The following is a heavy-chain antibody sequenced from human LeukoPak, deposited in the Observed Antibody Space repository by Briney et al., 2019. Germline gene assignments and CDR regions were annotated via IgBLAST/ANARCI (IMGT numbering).Heavy chain of an antibody. CDR1: GYTFTGYY. CDR3: ARVLGWLRLGGDY. CDR2: INPNSGGT. D-gene: IGHD5-12*01. V-gene: IGHV1-2*06. Sequence: EASVKVSCKASGYTFTGYYMHWVRQAPGQELEWMGRINPNSGGTNYAQKFQGRVTMTRDTSISTAYMELSRLRSDDTAVYYCARVLGWLRLGGDYWGQGTLVTVSS. J-gene: IGHJ4*02.